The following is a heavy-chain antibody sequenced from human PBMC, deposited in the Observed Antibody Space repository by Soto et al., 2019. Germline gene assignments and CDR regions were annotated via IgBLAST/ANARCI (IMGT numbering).Heavy chain of an antibody. J-gene: IGHJ4*02. CDR3: ATTASYNWNYGSYFDC. D-gene: IGHD1-7*01. CDR1: GFTFSSYA. V-gene: IGHV3-23*01. Sequence: GGSLRLSCAASGFTFSSYAMDWVRQAPGKGLEWVSTFSGSGGSTSYADSVKGRLTISRDNTKNTLYLQMNSLIAEDTAVYYCATTASYNWNYGSYFDCWGQGTLVTVSS. CDR2: FSGSGGST.